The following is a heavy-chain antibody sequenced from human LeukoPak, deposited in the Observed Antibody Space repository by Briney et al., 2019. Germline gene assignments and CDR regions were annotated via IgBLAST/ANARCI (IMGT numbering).Heavy chain of an antibody. CDR2: IYSGGST. J-gene: IGHJ4*02. CDR1: GFTVSSNY. D-gene: IGHD3-10*01. CDR3: ARDSFLGSGYKNDY. V-gene: IGHV3-53*01. Sequence: PGGSLRLSCAASGFTVSSNYMSWVRQAPGKGLEWVSVIYSGGSTYYADSVKGRFTISRDNSKNTLYLQMNSLRAEDTAVYYCARDSFLGSGYKNDYWGQGTLVTVSS.